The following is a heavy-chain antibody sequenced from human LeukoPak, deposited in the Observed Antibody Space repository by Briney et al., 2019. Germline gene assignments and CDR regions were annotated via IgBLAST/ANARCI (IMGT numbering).Heavy chain of an antibody. V-gene: IGHV3-23*01. D-gene: IGHD3-10*01. Sequence: GGSLRLSCAASGVTFSSYAMNWVRQAPGKGLEWVSTISGNGDNTYYVDSVKGRFTISRDNSKSTLFLQMNSLRAEDTAVYYCAKDRRGAYYGSGSFDYWGQGTLVTVSS. CDR1: GVTFSSYA. CDR2: ISGNGDNT. CDR3: AKDRRGAYYGSGSFDY. J-gene: IGHJ4*02.